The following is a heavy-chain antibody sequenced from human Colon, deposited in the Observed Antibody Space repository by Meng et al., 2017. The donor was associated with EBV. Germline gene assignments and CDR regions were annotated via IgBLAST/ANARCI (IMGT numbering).Heavy chain of an antibody. Sequence: QVQPQQWGAGLLKPSETLSITCADYGGSFSNSYWSWIRQPPGKRLEWIGEINESGSTKYNPSLKSRVTILMDTSKNQFSLRLSSVTAADTAMYYCRNAFCSAEAGCSDQWGQGTLVTVSS. CDR3: RNAFCSAEAGCSDQ. V-gene: IGHV4-34*01. D-gene: IGHD3-3*01. J-gene: IGHJ4*02. CDR1: GGSFSNSY. CDR2: INESGST.